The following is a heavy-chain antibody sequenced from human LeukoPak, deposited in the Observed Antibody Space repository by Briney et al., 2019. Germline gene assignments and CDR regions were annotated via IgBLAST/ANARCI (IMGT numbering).Heavy chain of an antibody. CDR1: GFTFSDYY. V-gene: IGHV3-11*01. D-gene: IGHD6-19*01. Sequence: PGGSLRLSCAASGFTFSDYYMSWIRQAPGKGLEWVSYISSSGSTIYYADSVKGRFTISRDNAKNSLYLQMNSLRAEDTAVYYCARVRYSSGWGNYYYYYYMDVWGKGTTVTVSS. CDR2: ISSSGSTI. CDR3: ARVRYSSGWGNYYYYYYMDV. J-gene: IGHJ6*03.